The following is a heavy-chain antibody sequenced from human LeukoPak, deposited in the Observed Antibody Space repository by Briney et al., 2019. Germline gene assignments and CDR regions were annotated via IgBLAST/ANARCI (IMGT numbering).Heavy chain of an antibody. CDR3: ARAPPYDFWSLYNWFDP. Sequence: SETLCLTCAVYGGSFSGYYWSWIRQPPGKGLEWIGEINHSGSTNYNPSLKSRVTISVDTSKNQFSLKLSSVTAADTAVYYCARAPPYDFWSLYNWFDPWGQGTLVTVSS. J-gene: IGHJ5*02. V-gene: IGHV4-34*01. CDR1: GGSFSGYY. CDR2: INHSGST. D-gene: IGHD3-3*01.